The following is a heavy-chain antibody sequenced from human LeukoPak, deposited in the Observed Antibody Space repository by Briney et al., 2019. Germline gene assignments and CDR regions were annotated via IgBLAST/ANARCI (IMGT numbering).Heavy chain of an antibody. CDR1: GFTVSSNS. Sequence: PGGSLRLSCTVSGFTVSSNSMSWVRQAPGKGLEWVSFIYSDNTHYSDSVKGRFTISRDNSKNTLYLQMNSLRAEDTAVYYCARYYSGYDFVSLYYFDYWGQGTLVTVSS. V-gene: IGHV3-53*01. CDR3: ARYYSGYDFVSLYYFDY. CDR2: IYSDNT. J-gene: IGHJ4*02. D-gene: IGHD5-12*01.